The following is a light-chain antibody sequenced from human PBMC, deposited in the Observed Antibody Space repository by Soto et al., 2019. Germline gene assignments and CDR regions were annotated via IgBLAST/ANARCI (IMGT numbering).Light chain of an antibody. CDR2: AAS. J-gene: IGKJ4*01. CDR3: QQLNSYPPLT. Sequence: IQLTQSPSSLSASVGXRVTITCRAGQGISSYLAWYQQKPGKAPKLLIYAASTLQSGVPSRFNGSGSGTDFTLTISSLQPEDFATYYCQQLNSYPPLTFGGGTKVDIK. V-gene: IGKV1-9*01. CDR1: QGISSY.